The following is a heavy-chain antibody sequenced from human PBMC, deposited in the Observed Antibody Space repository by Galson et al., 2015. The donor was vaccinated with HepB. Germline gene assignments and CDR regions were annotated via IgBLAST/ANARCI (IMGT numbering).Heavy chain of an antibody. Sequence: SCAASGFTFSSYSMNWVRQAPGKGLEWVSSISGRSSHIYYAESVKGRFTISRDNAKNSLYLQMNSLRAEDTAVYYCARGRGEDYFDYWGQGTLVTVSS. CDR1: GFTFSSYS. CDR2: ISGRSSHI. CDR3: ARGRGEDYFDY. V-gene: IGHV3-21*01. D-gene: IGHD3-16*01. J-gene: IGHJ4*02.